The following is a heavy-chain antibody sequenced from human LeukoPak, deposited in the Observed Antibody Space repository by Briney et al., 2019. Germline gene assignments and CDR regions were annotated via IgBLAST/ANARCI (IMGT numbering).Heavy chain of an antibody. J-gene: IGHJ6*02. D-gene: IGHD2-2*01. CDR1: GFTFSSYW. Sequence: GGPLRLSCAASGFTFSSYWMSWVRQAPGKGLEWVANIKQDGSEKYYVDSVKGRFTISRDNAKNSLYLQMNSLRAEDTAVYYCARERCSSTSCYYYYGMDVWGQGTTVTVSS. CDR3: ARERCSSTSCYYYYGMDV. CDR2: IKQDGSEK. V-gene: IGHV3-7*01.